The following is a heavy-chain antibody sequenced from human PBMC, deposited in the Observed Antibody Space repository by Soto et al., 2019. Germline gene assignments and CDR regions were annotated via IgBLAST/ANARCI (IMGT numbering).Heavy chain of an antibody. CDR3: TQDGGSRDWLTVN. Sequence: EVQLLESGGDLVQPGGSLRLSCAASGFTFTSYAMSWIRQAPGKGLEWVSAITGGGDNTYSADFVKGRFTISRDNSKNPLYLQMNSLRAEDTAFYYCTQDGGSRDWLTVNWGQGTLVTVSS. CDR1: GFTFTSYA. J-gene: IGHJ4*02. CDR2: ITGGGDNT. D-gene: IGHD3-9*01. V-gene: IGHV3-23*01.